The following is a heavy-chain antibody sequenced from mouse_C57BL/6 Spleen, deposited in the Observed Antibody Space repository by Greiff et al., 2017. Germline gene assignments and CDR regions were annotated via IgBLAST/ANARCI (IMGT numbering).Heavy chain of an antibody. CDR2: INPNYGTT. J-gene: IGHJ4*01. CDR3: ARPYYSNYDYYAMDY. D-gene: IGHD2-5*01. CDR1: GYSFTDYN. Sequence: VPLQQSGPELVKPGASVKISCKASGYSFTDYNMNWVKQSNGKSLEWIGVINPNYGTTSYNQKFKGKATLTVDQSSSTAYMQLNSLTSEDSAVYYCARPYYSNYDYYAMDYWGQGTSVTVSS. V-gene: IGHV1-39*01.